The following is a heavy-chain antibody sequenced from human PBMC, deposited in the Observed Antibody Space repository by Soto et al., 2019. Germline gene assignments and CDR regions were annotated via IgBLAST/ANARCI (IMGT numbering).Heavy chain of an antibody. CDR2: ISGSGGST. J-gene: IGHJ4*02. CDR3: ATRGYCTNGVCYQDYFDY. V-gene: IGHV3-23*01. Sequence: GGSLRLSCAASGFTFSSYAMSWIRQAPGKGLEWVSAISGSGGSTYYADSVKGRFTISRDNSKNTLYLQMNSLRAEDTAVYYCATRGYCTNGVCYQDYFDYWGQGTLVTVSS. D-gene: IGHD2-8*01. CDR1: GFTFSSYA.